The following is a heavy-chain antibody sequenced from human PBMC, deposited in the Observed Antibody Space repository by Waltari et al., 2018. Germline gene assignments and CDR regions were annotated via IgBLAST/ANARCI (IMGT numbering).Heavy chain of an antibody. CDR1: GFTFSSYG. Sequence: QVQLVESGGGVVQPGRSLRLSCAASGFTFSSYGMHWVRQAPGKGLEWVAVISYDGSNKYYADSGKGRFTISRDNSKNTLYLQMNSLRAEDTAVYYCAKDGGSIPFDYWGQGTLVTVSS. J-gene: IGHJ4*02. V-gene: IGHV3-30*18. D-gene: IGHD1-26*01. CDR3: AKDGGSIPFDY. CDR2: ISYDGSNK.